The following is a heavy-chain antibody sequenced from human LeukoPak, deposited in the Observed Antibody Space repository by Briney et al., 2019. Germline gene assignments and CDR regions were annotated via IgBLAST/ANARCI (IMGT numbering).Heavy chain of an antibody. J-gene: IGHJ6*03. V-gene: IGHV1-69*02. CDR1: GGTFSSYT. CDR2: IIPILGIA. CDR3: ARPVGYCSSTNCYYYYYYMDV. Sequence: ASVKVSCKASGGTFSSYTISWVRQAPGQGLEWMGRIIPILGIANYAQKFQGRVTITADKSTSTAYMELSSLRSEDTAVYYCARPVGYCSSTNCYYYYYYMDVWGKGTTVTVSS. D-gene: IGHD2-2*01.